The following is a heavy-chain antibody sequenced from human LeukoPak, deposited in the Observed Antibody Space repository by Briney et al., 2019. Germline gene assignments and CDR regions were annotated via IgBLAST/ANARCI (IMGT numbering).Heavy chain of an antibody. D-gene: IGHD6-19*01. Sequence: PSETLSLTCTVSGGSISSYYWGWTRQPPGKGLEWIGSMYYSGSTYYNPSLKSRVTISINTSKNQFSLKLTSVTAADTAVYYCARAGGSGLIDYWGQGTLVTVSS. CDR1: GGSISSYY. V-gene: IGHV4-39*07. CDR2: MYYSGST. CDR3: ARAGGSGLIDY. J-gene: IGHJ4*02.